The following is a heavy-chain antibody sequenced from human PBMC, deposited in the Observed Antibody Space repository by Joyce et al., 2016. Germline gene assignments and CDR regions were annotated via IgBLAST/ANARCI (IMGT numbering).Heavy chain of an antibody. CDR3: ASCDGDYDKYSDYYYGMDV. V-gene: IGHV1-18*01. Sequence: QVQLVQSGAEVKRPGASVKVSCKASGYTFSTYGISWVRQAPGQGLEFMGWISVHNGNTEYAQKLQGRVTLNTDTSTRTDYMELRSLGPDDTAVYYCASCDGDYDKYSDYYYGMDVWGKGTTVTVSS. D-gene: IGHD4-17*01. CDR1: GYTFSTYG. J-gene: IGHJ6*04. CDR2: ISVHNGNT.